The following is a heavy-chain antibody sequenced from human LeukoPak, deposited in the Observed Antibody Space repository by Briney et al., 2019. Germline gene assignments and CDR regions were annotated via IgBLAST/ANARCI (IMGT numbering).Heavy chain of an antibody. J-gene: IGHJ4*02. CDR2: INPNSGGT. V-gene: IGHV1-2*02. Sequence: ASVKVSCKASGYTFTGYQMHWARQAPGQGLEWMGWINPNSGGTNYAQKFQGRVTMTRDTSISTAYMELSRLRSDDTAVYYCARVPRSSYSTDYWGQGTLVTVSS. CDR1: GYTFTGYQ. CDR3: ARVPRSSYSTDY. D-gene: IGHD6-13*01.